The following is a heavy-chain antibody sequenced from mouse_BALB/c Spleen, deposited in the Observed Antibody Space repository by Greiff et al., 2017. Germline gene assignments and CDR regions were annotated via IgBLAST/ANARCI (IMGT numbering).Heavy chain of an antibody. J-gene: IGHJ2*01. CDR1: GFAFSSYD. Sequence: EVMLVESGGGLVKPGGSLKLSCAASGFAFSSYDMSWVRQTPEKRLEWVAYISSGGGSTYYPDTVKGRFTISRDNAKNTLYLQMSSLKSEDTAMYYCARHPKLGRRYFDDWGQGTTLTVSS. D-gene: IGHD4-1*01. CDR2: ISSGGGST. CDR3: ARHPKLGRRYFDD. V-gene: IGHV5-12-1*01.